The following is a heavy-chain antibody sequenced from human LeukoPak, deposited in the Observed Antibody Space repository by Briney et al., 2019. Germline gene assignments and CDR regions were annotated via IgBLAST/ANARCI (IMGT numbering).Heavy chain of an antibody. CDR1: GFTFSSYS. CDR2: ITSSSYYT. D-gene: IGHD2-8*01. V-gene: IGHV3-21*01. CDR3: ARAEDIVLMVYARHAFDV. Sequence: GGSLRLSCAASGFTFSSYSMNWVRQAPGKGLEWVSSITSSSYYTYHADSVKGRFTISRDNAKSSLYLQMNSLRAEDTAVYFCARAEDIVLMVYARHAFDVWGQGTMVTVSS. J-gene: IGHJ3*01.